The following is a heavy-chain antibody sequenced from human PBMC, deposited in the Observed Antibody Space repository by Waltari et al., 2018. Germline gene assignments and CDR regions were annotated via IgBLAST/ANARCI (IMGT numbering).Heavy chain of an antibody. Sequence: QLPLQESGPGLVKPSETLSLTCSVSGVSITSNRHNWGWIRQPPGQGLEWIGTMSYTGATYSSPSLDSRVTVSRDTSKNQLSLKLVSVTAADTAVYYCATYIGASVGTAAFDVWGQGTMVTVSS. CDR3: ATYIGASVGTAAFDV. J-gene: IGHJ3*01. V-gene: IGHV4-39*01. D-gene: IGHD5-12*01. CDR1: GVSITSNRHN. CDR2: MSYTGAT.